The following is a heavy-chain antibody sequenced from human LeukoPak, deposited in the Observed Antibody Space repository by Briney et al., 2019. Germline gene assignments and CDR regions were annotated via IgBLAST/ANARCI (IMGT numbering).Heavy chain of an antibody. CDR1: GGSFSGYY. CDR2: INHSGST. V-gene: IGHV4-34*01. J-gene: IGHJ3*02. D-gene: IGHD3-22*01. Sequence: SETLSLTCAVYGGSFSGYYWSWIRQPPGKGLEWLGEINHSGSTNYNPSLKSRVTISVDTSKNQFSLKLSSVTAVDTAVYYCARGRYYDSSGYGGWAFDIWGQGTMVTVSS. CDR3: ARGRYYDSSGYGGWAFDI.